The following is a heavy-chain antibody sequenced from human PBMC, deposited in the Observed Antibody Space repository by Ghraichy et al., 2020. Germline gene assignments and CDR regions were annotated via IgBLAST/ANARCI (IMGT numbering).Heavy chain of an antibody. J-gene: IGHJ4*02. Sequence: GSLRLSCAASGFTFSSYAMHWVRQAPGKGLEWVSVIYSGGSTYYGESVKGRFTISRDNSKNTLYLQMNSLRVEDTAVYYCARGPTYGFDYWGQGSLVTVSS. D-gene: IGHD4-17*01. CDR1: GFTFSSYA. V-gene: IGHV3-53*01. CDR2: IYSGGST. CDR3: ARGPTYGFDY.